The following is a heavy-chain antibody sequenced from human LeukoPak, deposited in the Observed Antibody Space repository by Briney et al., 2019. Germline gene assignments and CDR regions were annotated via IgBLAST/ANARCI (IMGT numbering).Heavy chain of an antibody. CDR2: INPNSGGT. Sequence: ASVNVSCKASGYTFTDYYMHWVRQAPGQGLEWMAWINPNSGGTNYAQKFQGRVTMTRDTSISTAYMELSRLRSDATAVYYCARGRGYSGYETNWYFDLWGRGTLVTVSS. CDR1: GYTFTDYY. V-gene: IGHV1-2*02. CDR3: ARGRGYSGYETNWYFDL. D-gene: IGHD5-12*01. J-gene: IGHJ2*01.